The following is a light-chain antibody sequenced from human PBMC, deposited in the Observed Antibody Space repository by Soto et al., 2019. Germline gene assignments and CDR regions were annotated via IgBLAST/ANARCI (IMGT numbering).Light chain of an antibody. J-gene: IGLJ1*01. Sequence: SVLTQPASVSGSPGQSITVSCTGTSSDVGGYNYVSWYQQHPGKAPRLMIYDVTNRPSGVSDRFSGSKSGNTASLTISGLQAEXEADYYCSSYRRGSTYVFGTGTKVTVL. CDR2: DVT. CDR3: SSYRRGSTYV. CDR1: SSDVGGYNY. V-gene: IGLV2-14*03.